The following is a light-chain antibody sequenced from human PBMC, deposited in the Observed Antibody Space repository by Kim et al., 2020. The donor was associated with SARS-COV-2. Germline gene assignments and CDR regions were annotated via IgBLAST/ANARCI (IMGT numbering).Light chain of an antibody. CDR3: QSYDSSLSASYV. J-gene: IGLJ1*01. V-gene: IGLV1-40*01. CDR2: GNS. Sequence: ATLSATGSCSTIGAGDDLHWYQQLPGTAPKLLIYGNSNRPSGVPDRFSGSKSGTSASLAITGLQAEDEADYYCQSYDSSLSASYVFGTGTKVTVL. CDR1: CSTIGAGDD.